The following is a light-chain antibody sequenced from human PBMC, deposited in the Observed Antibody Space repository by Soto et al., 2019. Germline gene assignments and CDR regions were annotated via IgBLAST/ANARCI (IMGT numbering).Light chain of an antibody. Sequence: EIVMTQSPATLSVSPGERATLSCRASQSVSSNLAWYQQKPGQAPRLLIYGASTRATGIPARFSGSGSGTEFNLTISSLQSEDFAVYYCQHYNNWPRTFGQGTKVKSN. CDR3: QHYNNWPRT. V-gene: IGKV3-15*01. J-gene: IGKJ1*01. CDR2: GAS. CDR1: QSVSSN.